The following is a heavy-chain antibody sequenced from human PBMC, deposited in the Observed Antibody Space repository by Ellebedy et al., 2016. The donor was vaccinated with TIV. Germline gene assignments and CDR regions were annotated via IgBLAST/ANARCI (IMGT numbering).Heavy chain of an antibody. CDR3: ARVSRYFEY. CDR1: GASISGYY. Sequence: MPSETLSLTCTVSGASISGYYWGWIRQPPGKTLEWFGYIYYSGSTNYNPSLKSRVTISVDTSKNQFSLNLNSVTAADTAVYYCARVSRYFEYWGQGILVPVSS. J-gene: IGHJ4*02. V-gene: IGHV4-59*01. CDR2: IYYSGST.